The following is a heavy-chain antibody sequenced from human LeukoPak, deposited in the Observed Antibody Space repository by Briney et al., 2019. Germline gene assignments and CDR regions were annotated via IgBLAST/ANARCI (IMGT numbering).Heavy chain of an antibody. V-gene: IGHV1-18*01. CDR3: AREEQLDSSRNWFDP. D-gene: IGHD6-6*01. CDR2: ISAYNGNT. Sequence: ASVKVSCKASGYTFTSYGISWVRQAPGQGLEWMGWISAYNGNTNYAQKLQGRVTMTTDTSTSTAYMELRSLRSDDTAVYYCAREEQLDSSRNWFDPWGQGTLVTVSS. J-gene: IGHJ5*02. CDR1: GYTFTSYG.